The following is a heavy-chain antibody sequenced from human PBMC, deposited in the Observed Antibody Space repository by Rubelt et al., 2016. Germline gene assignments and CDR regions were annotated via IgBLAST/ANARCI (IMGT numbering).Heavy chain of an antibody. CDR2: INPNSGGT. J-gene: IGHJ4*02. Sequence: QVQLVQSGAEVKKPGSSVKVSCKASGGTFSSYAISWVRQAPGQGLEWMGRINPNSGGTNYAQKFQGRVTMTRDTSISTAYMELSRLRSDDTAVYYCARGLGAVDYWGQGTLVTVSS. CDR1: GGTFSSYA. D-gene: IGHD1-26*01. CDR3: ARGLGAVDY. V-gene: IGHV1-2*06.